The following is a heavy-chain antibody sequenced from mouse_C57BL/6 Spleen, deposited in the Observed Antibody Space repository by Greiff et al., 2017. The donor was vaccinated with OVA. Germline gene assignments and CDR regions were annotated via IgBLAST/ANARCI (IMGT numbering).Heavy chain of an antibody. CDR3: ARGYYYGSSPYAMDY. CDR1: GFTFSDYG. D-gene: IGHD1-1*01. CDR2: ISSGSSTI. Sequence: EVHLVESGGGLVKPGGSLKLSCAASGFTFSDYGMHWVRQAPEKGLEWVAYISSGSSTIYYADTVKGRFTISRDNAKNTLFLQMTSLRSEDTAMDYCARGYYYGSSPYAMDYWGQGTSVTVSS. V-gene: IGHV5-17*01. J-gene: IGHJ4*01.